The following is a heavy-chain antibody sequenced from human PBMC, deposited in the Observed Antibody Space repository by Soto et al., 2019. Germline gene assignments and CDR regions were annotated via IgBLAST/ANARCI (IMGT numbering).Heavy chain of an antibody. CDR2: INHSGST. Sequence: QVQLQQWGAGLLKPSETLSLTCAVYGGSFSGYYWSWIRQPPGKGLEWIGEINHSGSTNYNPSLKSRVTISVDTSKNQFSLKLSSVTAADTAVYYCARGPWWYDILTRRRIYYFDYWGQGTLVTVSS. D-gene: IGHD3-9*01. V-gene: IGHV4-34*01. CDR3: ARGPWWYDILTRRRIYYFDY. CDR1: GGSFSGYY. J-gene: IGHJ4*02.